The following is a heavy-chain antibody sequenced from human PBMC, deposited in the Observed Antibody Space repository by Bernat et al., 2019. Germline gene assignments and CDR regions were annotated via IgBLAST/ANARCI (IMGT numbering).Heavy chain of an antibody. Sequence: DVQLVASGGRLVQPGWSLILSCVASGFTFSTYEMIWVRQAPGKGLEWVSYISSSVSSIYYADSVKRRFTISRDNAKISHYLQMNSRRAEDTAVYYCATLYGDFLTYWGQRAMVTVSS. D-gene: IGHD4-17*01. CDR1: GFTFSTYE. V-gene: IGHV3-48*03. CDR2: ISSSVSSI. CDR3: ATLYGDFLTY. J-gene: IGHJ4*02.